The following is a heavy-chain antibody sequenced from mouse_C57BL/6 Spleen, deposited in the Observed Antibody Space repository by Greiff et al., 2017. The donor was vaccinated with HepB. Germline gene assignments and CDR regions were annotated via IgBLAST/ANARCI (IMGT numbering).Heavy chain of an antibody. CDR2: IRNKANGYTT. D-gene: IGHD2-5*01. CDR3: ASPYYSNGYFDV. CDR1: GFTFTDYY. J-gene: IGHJ1*03. V-gene: IGHV7-3*01. Sequence: EVQLVESGGGLVQPGGSLSLSCAASGFTFTDYYMSWVRQPPGKALEWLGFIRNKANGYTTEYSASVKGRFTISRDNSQSNLYLQMNALRAEDSATYYCASPYYSNGYFDVWGTGTTVTVSS.